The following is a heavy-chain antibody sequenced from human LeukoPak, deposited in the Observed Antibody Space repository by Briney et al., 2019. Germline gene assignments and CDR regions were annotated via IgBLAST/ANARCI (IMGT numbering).Heavy chain of an antibody. CDR3: ATTTVTTAIIDY. J-gene: IGHJ4*02. Sequence: SGTLSLTCTGCGGSISSYYWSWIRQPPGKGLEGIGYIYYSGSTNYNPSLKSRVTISVDTSKNQFSLKLSSVTAADTAVYYCATTTVTTAIIDYWGQGTLVTVSS. D-gene: IGHD4-17*01. V-gene: IGHV4-59*01. CDR1: GGSISSYY. CDR2: IYYSGST.